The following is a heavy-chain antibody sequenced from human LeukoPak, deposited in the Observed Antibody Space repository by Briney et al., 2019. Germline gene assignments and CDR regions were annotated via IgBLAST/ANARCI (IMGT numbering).Heavy chain of an antibody. CDR1: GFTFSSYS. CDR3: ARDSKYYDFWSGSTGYYFDY. V-gene: IGHV3-48*04. Sequence: GGSLRLSCAASGFTFSSYSMNWVRQAPGKGLEWVSYISSSSSTIYYADSVKGRFTISRDNAKNSLYLQMNSLRAEDTAVYYCARDSKYYDFWSGSTGYYFDYWGQGTLVTVSP. D-gene: IGHD3-3*01. CDR2: ISSSSSTI. J-gene: IGHJ4*02.